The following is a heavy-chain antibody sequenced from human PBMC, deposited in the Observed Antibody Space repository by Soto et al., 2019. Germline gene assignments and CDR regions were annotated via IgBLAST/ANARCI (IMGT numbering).Heavy chain of an antibody. CDR3: ARWVVAATINWFDP. V-gene: IGHV1-8*01. Sequence: ASVKVSCKASGYTFTSYDINWVRQATGQGLEWMGWMNPNSGNTGYAQKFQGRVTMTRNTSISTAYMELSSLRSEDTAVYYCARWVVAATINWFDPWGQGTLVTVSS. CDR1: GYTFTSYD. CDR2: MNPNSGNT. D-gene: IGHD2-15*01. J-gene: IGHJ5*02.